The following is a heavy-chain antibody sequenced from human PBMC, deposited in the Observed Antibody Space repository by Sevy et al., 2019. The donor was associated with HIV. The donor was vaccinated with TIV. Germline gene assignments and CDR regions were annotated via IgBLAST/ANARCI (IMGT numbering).Heavy chain of an antibody. CDR1: GFTLANYG. J-gene: IGHJ3*02. D-gene: IGHD1-26*01. CDR2: ISVYNGNT. Sequence: ASVKVSCKASGFTLANYGITWVRQAPGQGLEWMGWISVYNGNTNYAQKVQGRVTMTTDTSTNTAYMELRSLRSDDMATYYCATGLGATKYPWGAYDIWGQGTMVTVSS. CDR3: ATGLGATKYPWGAYDI. V-gene: IGHV1-18*03.